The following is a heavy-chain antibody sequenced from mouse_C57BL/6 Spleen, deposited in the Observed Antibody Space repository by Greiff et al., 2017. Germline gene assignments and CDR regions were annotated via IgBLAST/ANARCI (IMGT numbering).Heavy chain of an antibody. Sequence: VKLVESGPGLVQPSQSLSITCTASGSSLTSYGVHWVRQSPGKGLEWLGVIWRGGSTDYNAAFISRQSISKDKSKSQVFFKMNSLQADDTAIYYCAREGDYCGSCPFDYWGQGTTLTVSS. CDR3: AREGDYCGSCPFDY. V-gene: IGHV2-2*01. CDR1: GSSLTSYG. D-gene: IGHD1-1*01. CDR2: IWRGGST. J-gene: IGHJ2*01.